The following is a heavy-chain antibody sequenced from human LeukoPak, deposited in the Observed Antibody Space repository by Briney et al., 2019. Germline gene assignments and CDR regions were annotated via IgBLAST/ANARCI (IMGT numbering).Heavy chain of an antibody. CDR3: AKDGVVAATLSNWFDP. CDR1: GFTFSSYG. Sequence: GGTLRLSCASSGFTFSSYGMSWVRQSPGKGLEWVSVISGSGGSTYYGDSVKGRFTISRDNSKNTLYLQMNSLRAEDTAVYYCAKDGVVAATLSNWFDPWGQGTLVTVSS. J-gene: IGHJ5*02. CDR2: ISGSGGST. D-gene: IGHD2-15*01. V-gene: IGHV3-23*01.